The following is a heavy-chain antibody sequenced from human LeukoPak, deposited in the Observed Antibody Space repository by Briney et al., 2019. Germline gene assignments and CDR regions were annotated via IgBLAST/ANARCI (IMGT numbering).Heavy chain of an antibody. CDR3: ARKPNRFVYDAFDI. CDR1: GGTFSSYA. D-gene: IGHD1-14*01. V-gene: IGHV1-69*06. CDR2: IIPIFGTA. J-gene: IGHJ3*02. Sequence: ASVKVSCKASGGTFSSYAISWVRQAPGQGLEWMGGIIPIFGTANYAQKFQGRVTITADKSTSTAYMELSSLRSEDTAVYYCARKPNRFVYDAFDIWGQGTMVTVSS.